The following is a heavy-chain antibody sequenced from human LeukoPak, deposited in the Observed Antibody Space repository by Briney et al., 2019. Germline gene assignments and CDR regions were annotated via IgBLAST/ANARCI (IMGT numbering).Heavy chain of an antibody. V-gene: IGHV3-7*01. CDR1: GFTFSSYW. J-gene: IGHJ4*02. CDR2: IKQDGSEK. Sequence: GGCLRLSCAASGFTFSSYWMSWVRQAPGKGLEWVANIKQDGSEKYYVDSVKGRFTISRDNAKNSLYLQMYSLIGKDTAVYYCARDVYYCSWSPTVDYWGQGTLVTVSS. D-gene: IGHD3-10*01. CDR3: ARDVYYCSWSPTVDY.